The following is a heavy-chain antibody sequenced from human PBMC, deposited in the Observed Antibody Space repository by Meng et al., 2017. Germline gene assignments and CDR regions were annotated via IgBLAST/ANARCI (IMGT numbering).Heavy chain of an antibody. Sequence: QSHAACPGRGKPPCTLSLPCAVSGGSISSSNWWSWVRQPPGKGLEWIGEIYHSGSTNYHPSLKSRVTISVDKSKNQFSLKLSSVTAADTAVYYCARAGVGYYDSSGPYSYWGQGTLVTVSS. V-gene: IGHV4-4*03. J-gene: IGHJ4*02. CDR1: GGSISSSNW. D-gene: IGHD3-22*01. CDR2: IYHSGST. CDR3: ARAGVGYYDSSGPYSY.